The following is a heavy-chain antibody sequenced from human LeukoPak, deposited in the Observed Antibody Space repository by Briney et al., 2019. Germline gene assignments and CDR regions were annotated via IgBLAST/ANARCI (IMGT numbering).Heavy chain of an antibody. J-gene: IGHJ3*02. V-gene: IGHV3-33*06. Sequence: GRYLRLSCAASGFTFSIFGMHWVRQAPGKGLEWVAVVWYDVSNKYYADSVKGRFTISRDNSKNTLYLQMDSLRAEDTAVYYCAKEGVAAPYAFDIWGQGTMVTVSS. CDR1: GFTFSIFG. CDR2: VWYDVSNK. D-gene: IGHD2-15*01. CDR3: AKEGVAAPYAFDI.